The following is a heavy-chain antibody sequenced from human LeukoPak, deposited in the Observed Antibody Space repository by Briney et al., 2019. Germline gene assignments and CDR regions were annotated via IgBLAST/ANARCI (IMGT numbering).Heavy chain of an antibody. V-gene: IGHV3-30*18. D-gene: IGHD5-18*01. J-gene: IGHJ4*02. CDR3: AKASGYSYGYDY. CDR1: GFTFSSYG. CDR2: ISYDGSNK. Sequence: GRSLRLSCAASGFTFSSYGMHWVRQAPGKGLEWVAVISYDGSNKYYADSVRGRFTISRDNSKNTLYLQMNSLRAEDTAVYYCAKASGYSYGYDYWGQGTLVTVSS.